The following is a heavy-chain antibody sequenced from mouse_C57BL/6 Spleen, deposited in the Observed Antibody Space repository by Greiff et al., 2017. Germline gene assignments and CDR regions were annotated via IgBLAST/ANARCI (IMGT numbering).Heavy chain of an antibody. V-gene: IGHV7-3*01. D-gene: IGHD2-1*01. CDR1: GFTFTDYY. Sequence: EVKLVESGGGLVQPGGSLSLSCAASGFTFTDYYMSWVRQPPGKALEWLGFIRNKANGYTTEYSASVKGRFTISRDNSQSILYLQMNALRDEDSATYYCARLYGNYVWYFEVWGTGTTVTVSS. CDR3: ARLYGNYVWYFEV. CDR2: IRNKANGYTT. J-gene: IGHJ1*03.